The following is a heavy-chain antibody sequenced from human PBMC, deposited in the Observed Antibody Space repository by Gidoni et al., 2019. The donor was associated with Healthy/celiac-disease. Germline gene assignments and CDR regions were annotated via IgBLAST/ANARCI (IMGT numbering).Heavy chain of an antibody. CDR2: IYYSGST. Sequence: QVQLQESGPGLVKPSQTLSLTCTVPGGSISSGAYYWSWIRQPPGKGLEWIGYIYYSGSTYYNPSLKSRVTISVDTSKNQFSLKLSSVTAADTAVYYCARGRWLQIPFFDYWGQGTLVTVSS. CDR3: ARGRWLQIPFFDY. CDR1: GGSISSGAYY. V-gene: IGHV4-30-4*01. J-gene: IGHJ4*02. D-gene: IGHD5-12*01.